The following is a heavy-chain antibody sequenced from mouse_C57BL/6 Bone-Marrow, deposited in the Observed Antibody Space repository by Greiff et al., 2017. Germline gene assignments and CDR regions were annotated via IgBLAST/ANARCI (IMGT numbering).Heavy chain of an antibody. CDR3: ARGPLYDYYFAY. J-gene: IGHJ3*01. Sequence: VQLKESGPVLVKPGASVKMSCKASGYTFTDYYMNWVKQSHGKSLEWIGVINPYNGGTSYNQKFKGKATLTVDKSSSTAYMELNSLTSEDSAVYYCARGPLYDYYFAYWGQGTLVTVSA. CDR2: INPYNGGT. CDR1: GYTFTDYY. V-gene: IGHV1-19*01. D-gene: IGHD2-4*01.